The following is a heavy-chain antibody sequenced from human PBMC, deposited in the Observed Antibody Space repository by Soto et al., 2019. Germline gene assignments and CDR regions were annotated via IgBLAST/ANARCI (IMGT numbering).Heavy chain of an antibody. J-gene: IGHJ4*02. Sequence: PSQTLSLTCAISRHSLPGHSAAWPCIRQSPSGGLEWLGRTYYRSKWYNEYALSVKSRIIINPDTSKNQFSLQLTSVTPDDTAVYYCAREYNTGWSTWGQGTLVTVSS. CDR1: RHSLPGHSAA. CDR2: TYYRSKWYN. D-gene: IGHD6-19*01. V-gene: IGHV6-1*01. CDR3: AREYNTGWST.